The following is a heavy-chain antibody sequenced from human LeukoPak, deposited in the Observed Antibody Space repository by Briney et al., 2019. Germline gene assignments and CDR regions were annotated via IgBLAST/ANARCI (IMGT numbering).Heavy chain of an antibody. J-gene: IGHJ5*02. V-gene: IGHV1-2*02. CDR3: ARGLVGYDFWSGYYKRNWFDP. CDR1: GYTFTGYY. D-gene: IGHD3-3*01. CDR2: INPNSGGT. Sequence: ASVRVSCKASGYTFTGYYMHRVRQAPGQGLEWMGWINPNSGGTNYAQKFQGRVTMTRDTSISTAYMELSRLRSDDTAVYYCARGLVGYDFWSGYYKRNWFDPWGQGTLVTVSS.